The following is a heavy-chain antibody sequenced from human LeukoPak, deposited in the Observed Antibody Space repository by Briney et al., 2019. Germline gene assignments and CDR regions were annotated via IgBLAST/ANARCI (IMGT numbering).Heavy chain of an antibody. J-gene: IGHJ4*02. CDR1: GGSISDNSYY. D-gene: IGHD3-22*01. V-gene: IGHV4-39*01. CDR2: WYYSGST. CDR3: ARHTSFYYDATGYQGALSY. Sequence: SETLSLTCTVSGGSISDNSYYWGWIRQAPGKGLEWVGSWYYSGSTYYKSSLRRRVTISADTSKNQVSLTVYSVIAADTAVYYCARHTSFYYDATGYQGALSYWGQGTLVTVSS.